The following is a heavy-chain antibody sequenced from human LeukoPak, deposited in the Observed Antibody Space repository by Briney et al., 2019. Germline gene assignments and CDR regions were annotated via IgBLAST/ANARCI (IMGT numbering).Heavy chain of an antibody. J-gene: IGHJ4*02. V-gene: IGHV3-23*01. D-gene: IGHD5-24*01. Sequence: GGTLRLSCAASGFTFSSYGMSWVRQAPGKGLEWVSAISGSGGSTYYADSVKGRFTISRDNSKNTLYLQMNSLRAEDTAIYYCAGINIFDYWGQGTLVTVSS. CDR3: AGINIFDY. CDR1: GFTFSSYG. CDR2: ISGSGGST.